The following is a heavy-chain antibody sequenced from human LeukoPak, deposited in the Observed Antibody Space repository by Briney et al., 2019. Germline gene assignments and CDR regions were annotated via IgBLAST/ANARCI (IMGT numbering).Heavy chain of an antibody. V-gene: IGHV1-69*13. CDR3: ARTRSGCSSTNCYPYDMDV. CDR2: IIPIFGTA. J-gene: IGHJ6*02. D-gene: IGHD2-2*01. CDR1: GGTFSSYA. Sequence: GASVKVSCKASGGTFSSYAISWVRQAPGQGLEWMGGIIPIFGTANYAQKFQGRVTITADESTSTAYMELSGLRSDDTAVYYCARTRSGCSSTNCYPYDMDVWGQGTTVTVSS.